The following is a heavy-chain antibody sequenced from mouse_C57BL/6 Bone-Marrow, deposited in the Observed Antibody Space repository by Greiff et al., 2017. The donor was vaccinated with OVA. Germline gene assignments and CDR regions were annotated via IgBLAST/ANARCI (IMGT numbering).Heavy chain of an antibody. CDR2: IYPGSGST. CDR1: GYTFTSYW. D-gene: IGHD2-5*01. CDR3: ASDYSNLAWFAY. J-gene: IGHJ3*01. V-gene: IGHV1-55*01. Sequence: QVQLQQPGAELVKPGASVKMSCKASGYTFTSYWITWVKPRPGQGLEWIGDIYPGSGSTNYNEKFKSKATLTVDTSSSTAYMQLSSLTSEDSAVYYCASDYSNLAWFAYWGQGTLVTVSA.